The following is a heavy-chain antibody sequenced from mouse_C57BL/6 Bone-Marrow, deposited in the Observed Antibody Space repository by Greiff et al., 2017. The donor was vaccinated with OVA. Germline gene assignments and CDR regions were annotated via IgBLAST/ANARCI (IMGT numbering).Heavy chain of an antibody. J-gene: IGHJ2*01. V-gene: IGHV1-26*01. Sequence: VQLQQSGPELVKPGASVKISCKASGYTFTDYYMNWVKQSHGKSLEWIGDINPNNGGTSYNQKFKGKATLTVDKSSSTAYMELRSLTSEDSAVYYCARCGGSSPLEYWGQGTTLSVSS. CDR1: GYTFTDYY. D-gene: IGHD1-1*01. CDR2: INPNNGGT. CDR3: ARCGGSSPLEY.